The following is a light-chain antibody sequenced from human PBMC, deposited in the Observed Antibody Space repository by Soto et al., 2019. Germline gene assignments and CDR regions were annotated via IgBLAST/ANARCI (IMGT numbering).Light chain of an antibody. CDR3: SSYAGGIKWV. V-gene: IGLV2-8*01. J-gene: IGLJ7*01. CDR1: SSDVGGYNF. Sequence: QSALTQPPSASGSPGQSVTISCTGTSSDVGGYNFVSWYQQHPGKAPIFMIYEVTKRPSGVPDRFSGSKSGNTASLTVSGLQAEDEADYYCSSYAGGIKWVFGGGTQLTVL. CDR2: EVT.